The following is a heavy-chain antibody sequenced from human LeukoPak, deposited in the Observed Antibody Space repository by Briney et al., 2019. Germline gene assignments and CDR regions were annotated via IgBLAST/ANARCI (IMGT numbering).Heavy chain of an antibody. CDR1: GFTFSIYA. CDR3: ARDRPNYYGSDGHYYRRDGDY. CDR2: ITSRGEST. Sequence: GGSLRLSCAASGFTFSIYAMSWVRQAPGKGLQWVSSITSRGESTWYVDSVKGRFTITRDNSENTLYLQMHTLRAEDTAVYYCARDRPNYYGSDGHYYRRDGDYWGRGTLVSVSS. D-gene: IGHD3-22*01. V-gene: IGHV3-23*01. J-gene: IGHJ4*02.